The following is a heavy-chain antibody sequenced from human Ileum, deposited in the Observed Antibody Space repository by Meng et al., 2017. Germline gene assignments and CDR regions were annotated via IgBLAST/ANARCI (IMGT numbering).Heavy chain of an antibody. D-gene: IGHD3-3*01. CDR3: ASGSGSLDY. CDR1: GGSVSSNIAA. J-gene: IGHJ4*02. Sequence: QAQLQQSGPGLVNPSPTLSLTCAVSGGSVSSNIAAWNWIRQSPLRGLEWLGRTYYRSKWYSEYAVSVKSRISITPDTSKNQFSLQMNSVTPEDTAVYYCASGSGSLDYWGPGTLVTVSS. CDR2: TYYRSKWYS. V-gene: IGHV6-1*01.